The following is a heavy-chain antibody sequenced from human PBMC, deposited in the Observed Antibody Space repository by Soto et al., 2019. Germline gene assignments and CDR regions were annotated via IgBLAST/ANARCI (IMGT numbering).Heavy chain of an antibody. J-gene: IGHJ4*02. CDR2: ISGSGGST. CDR3: AKDLVAIVGATTFDY. D-gene: IGHD1-26*01. V-gene: IGHV3-23*01. CDR1: GFTFSSYA. Sequence: GGSLRLSCAASGFTFSSYAMSWVRQAPGEGLEWVSAISGSGGSTYYADSVKGRFTISRDNSKNTLYLQMNSLRAEDTAVYYCAKDLVAIVGATTFDYWGQGTLVTVSS.